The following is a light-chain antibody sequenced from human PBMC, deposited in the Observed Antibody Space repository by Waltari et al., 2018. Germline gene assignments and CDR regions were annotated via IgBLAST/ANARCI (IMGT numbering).Light chain of an antibody. J-gene: IGLJ1*01. CDR3: SSYTSSSIPCV. CDR1: SSDVGGYNY. CDR2: EVS. Sequence: QSALTQPASVSGSPGQSITISCTGTSSDVGGYNYVSWYQQHPGKAPNLMIYEVSNRPSGVSNRFSGSKSGNTASLTISGLQAEDEADYYCSSYTSSSIPCVFGTGTKVTVL. V-gene: IGLV2-14*01.